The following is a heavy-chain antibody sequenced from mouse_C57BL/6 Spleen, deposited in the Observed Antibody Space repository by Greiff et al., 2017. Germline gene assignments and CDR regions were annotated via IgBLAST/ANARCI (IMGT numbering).Heavy chain of an antibody. CDR3: TRGDGYYDYDGGIAY. V-gene: IGHV6-6*01. CDR2: IRNKANNHAT. Sequence: EVQRVESGGGLVQPGGSMKLSCAASGFTFSDAWMDWVRQSPEKGLEWVAEIRNKANNHATYYAESVKGRFTISRDDSKSSVYLQMNSLRAEDTGIYYCTRGDGYYDYDGGIAYWGQGTLVTVSA. CDR1: GFTFSDAW. J-gene: IGHJ3*01. D-gene: IGHD2-4*01.